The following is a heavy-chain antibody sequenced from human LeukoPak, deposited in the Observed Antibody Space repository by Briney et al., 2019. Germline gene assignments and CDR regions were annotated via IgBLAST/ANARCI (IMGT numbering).Heavy chain of an antibody. CDR2: INHSGST. CDR1: GGSFSGYY. CDR3: AREELGSSLGFDP. V-gene: IGHV4-34*01. Sequence: PSETLSLTCAVYGGSFSGYYWSWIRQPPGKGLEWIGEINHSGSTNYNPFLKSRVTISVDTSKNQFSLKLSSVTAADTAVYYCAREELGSSLGFDPWGQGTLVTVSS. D-gene: IGHD3-16*01. J-gene: IGHJ5*02.